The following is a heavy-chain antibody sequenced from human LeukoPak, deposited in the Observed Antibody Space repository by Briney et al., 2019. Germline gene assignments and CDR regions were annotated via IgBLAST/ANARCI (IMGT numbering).Heavy chain of an antibody. CDR3: ARVEYSSSITFDP. J-gene: IGHJ5*02. CDR1: GYSISSGYY. D-gene: IGHD6-6*01. CDR2: IYHSGST. Sequence: PSETLSLTCTVSGYSISSGYYWGWIRQPPGKGLEWIGSIYHSGSTYYNPSLKSRVTISVDTSKNQFSLKLSSVTAADTAVYYCARVEYSSSITFDPWGQGTLVNVSS. V-gene: IGHV4-38-2*02.